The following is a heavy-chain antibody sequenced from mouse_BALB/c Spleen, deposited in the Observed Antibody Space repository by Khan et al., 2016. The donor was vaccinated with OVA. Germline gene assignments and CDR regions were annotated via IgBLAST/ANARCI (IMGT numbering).Heavy chain of an antibody. CDR1: GFTFSSFG. V-gene: IGHV5-17*02. CDR3: ARSGGNFHWYFDV. J-gene: IGHJ1*01. Sequence: EVQGVESGGGLVQPGGSRKLSCVVSGFTFSSFGMHWVRQAPKKGLEWVAYISSGSSTIYYVDTVKGRFTISRDNPKNTLFLQMTSLRSADTAMYYCARSGGNFHWYFDVWGAGTSVTVSS. D-gene: IGHD2-1*01. CDR2: ISSGSSTI.